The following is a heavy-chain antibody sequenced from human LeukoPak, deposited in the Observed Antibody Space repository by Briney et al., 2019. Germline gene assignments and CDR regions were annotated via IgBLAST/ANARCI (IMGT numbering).Heavy chain of an antibody. CDR2: INHSGNT. Sequence: SSETLSLTCAVYSGSFSGYFWSWIRQPPGKGLEYIGEINHSGNTGYNPSLKGRLTISVDTSKNQYSLNLYSVTAADTAVYYCARKTVSTGVDYWGQGTLVTVSA. CDR1: SGSFSGYF. CDR3: ARKTVSTGVDY. V-gene: IGHV4-34*01. D-gene: IGHD5/OR15-5a*01. J-gene: IGHJ4*02.